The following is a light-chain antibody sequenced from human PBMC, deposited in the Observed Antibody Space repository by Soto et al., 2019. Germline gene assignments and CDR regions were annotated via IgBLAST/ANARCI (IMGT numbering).Light chain of an antibody. CDR1: QSVSSN. CDR3: QQYNNWRRT. CDR2: GAS. V-gene: IGKV3-15*01. Sequence: EIVMTQSPATLSVSPGERATLSCRASQSVSSNLAWYQQKPGQAPRLLIYGASTRATGIPARFSGSGSGTKFTLTISSLQSEDFAVYYCQQYNNWRRTFGQGTKV. J-gene: IGKJ1*01.